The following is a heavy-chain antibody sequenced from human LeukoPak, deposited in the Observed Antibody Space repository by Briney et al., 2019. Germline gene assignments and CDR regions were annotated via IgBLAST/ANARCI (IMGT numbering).Heavy chain of an antibody. V-gene: IGHV3-23*01. CDR1: GFTFSSYA. J-gene: IGHJ6*03. CDR3: ARGGDFWSGYSRGYYMDV. D-gene: IGHD3-3*01. CDR2: INSSGGST. Sequence: GGSLRLSCAASGFTFSSYAMNWVRQAPRKGLEWVSSINSSGGSTYYADSVKGRFTISRDNSNNTLYLQMNSLRVEDTAVYYCARGGDFWSGYSRGYYMDVWGKGTTVTVSS.